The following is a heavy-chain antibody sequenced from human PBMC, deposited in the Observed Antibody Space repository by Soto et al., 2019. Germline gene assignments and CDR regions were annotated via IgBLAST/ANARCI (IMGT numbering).Heavy chain of an antibody. V-gene: IGHV3-74*01. CDR3: VAVVATVPH. CDR2: MNGDGSTT. D-gene: IGHD4-17*01. CDR1: GFTFSSNW. Sequence: EVQLVESGGGLVQPGGSLRLSCAASGFTFSSNWMHWVRQAPGKGLVWVSRMNGDGSTTSYADSVKGRFTISRDNAKNTLYLHMDSLRAEDTAVYYCVAVVATVPHWGQGTLVTVSS. J-gene: IGHJ4*02.